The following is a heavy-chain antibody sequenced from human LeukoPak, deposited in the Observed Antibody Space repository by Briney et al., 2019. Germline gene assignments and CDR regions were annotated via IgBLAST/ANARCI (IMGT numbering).Heavy chain of an antibody. CDR3: AKGRSSWSAFDY. Sequence: GGSLRLSCAASGFTFSSYGIHWVRQAPGKGLEWVSTMTGSGGSTYYADSVKGRFTISRDNSKNTLYLQMNSLRAEDTAVYYCAKGRSSWSAFDYWGQGTLVTVSS. CDR2: MTGSGGST. J-gene: IGHJ4*02. D-gene: IGHD6-13*01. V-gene: IGHV3-23*01. CDR1: GFTFSSYG.